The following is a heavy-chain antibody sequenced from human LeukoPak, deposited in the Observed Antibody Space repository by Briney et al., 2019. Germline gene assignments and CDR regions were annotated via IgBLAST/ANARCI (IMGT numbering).Heavy chain of an antibody. CDR2: IYISGST. CDR1: GGSISSYY. V-gene: IGHV4-4*07. D-gene: IGHD3-22*01. J-gene: IGHJ3*02. Sequence: SETLSLTCTVSGGSISSYYWSWIRQPAGKGLEWIGRIYISGSTNYNPSLKSRVTMSVDTSKNQFSLKLSSVTAADTAVYYCARVSNSGYNSRGAFDIWGQGTMVTVSS. CDR3: ARVSNSGYNSRGAFDI.